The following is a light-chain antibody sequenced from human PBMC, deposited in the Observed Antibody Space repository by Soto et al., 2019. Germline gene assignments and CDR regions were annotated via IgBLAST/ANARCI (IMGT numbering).Light chain of an antibody. CDR2: GAS. J-gene: IGKJ1*01. CDR1: HSVSSN. V-gene: IGKV3-15*01. CDR3: QQYNNWPRWT. Sequence: IVMTQSPSTLSVSPGARATLSCMASHSVSSNLAWYQQKPGQAPRLLIYGASTRATGIPARFSGSGSGKEFTLTIRSLQSEDFAVYYCQQYNNWPRWTFGQGTKADI.